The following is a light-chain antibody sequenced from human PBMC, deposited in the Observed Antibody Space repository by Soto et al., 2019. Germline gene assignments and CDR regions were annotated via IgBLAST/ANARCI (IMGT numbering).Light chain of an antibody. CDR1: QSVSSSF. Sequence: EIVLTQSPDTLSLSPGERATLSCRASQSVSSSFLAWYHQKPGQAPRLLIDRASSRATGIPDRFTASGSVTDFTLTISTLEPEDFAVYYCEEYESSPLTFGGGNKLEVK. V-gene: IGKV3-20*01. CDR2: RAS. CDR3: EEYESSPLT. J-gene: IGKJ4*01.